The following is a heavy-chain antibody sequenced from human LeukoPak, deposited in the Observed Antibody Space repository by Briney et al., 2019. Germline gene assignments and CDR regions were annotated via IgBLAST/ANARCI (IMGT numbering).Heavy chain of an antibody. Sequence: ASVKVSCKASGYTFTTYYIHWVRQAPGQGLEWMGIINPTGGSTTYAQKFQGRVTMTRDASTSTVFMELNSLRSEDTAVYYCALYSSTWYWGQGTLVTVSS. D-gene: IGHD6-13*01. J-gene: IGHJ4*02. CDR1: GYTFTTYY. CDR3: ALYSSTWY. CDR2: INPTGGST. V-gene: IGHV1-46*01.